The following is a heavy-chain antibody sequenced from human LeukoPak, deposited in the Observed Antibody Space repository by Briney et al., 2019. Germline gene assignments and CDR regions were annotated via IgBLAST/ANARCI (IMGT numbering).Heavy chain of an antibody. J-gene: IGHJ5*02. V-gene: IGHV1-3*01. CDR3: ARGPYGDYGWFDP. CDR2: INAGNGNT. D-gene: IGHD4-17*01. CDR1: GYTFTSYA. Sequence: ASVKVSCKASGYTFTSYAMHWVRQAPGQRLEWMGWINAGNGNTKYSQKFQGRVTITRDTSASTANMELSSLRSEDTAVYYCARGPYGDYGWFDPWGQGTLVTVSS.